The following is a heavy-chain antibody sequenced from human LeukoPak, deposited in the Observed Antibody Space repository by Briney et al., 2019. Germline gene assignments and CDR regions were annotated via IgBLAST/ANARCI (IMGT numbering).Heavy chain of an antibody. CDR1: GFTFSDYY. V-gene: IGHV3-11*01. J-gene: IGHJ4*02. Sequence: GGSLRLSCAASGFTFSDYYMSWTRQAPGKGLEWVSYISSTYSVCYADSVKGRFTISRDNAKNSLYLQMNSLRAEDTAVYYCARGIRGSHEDYWGQGTLVTVSS. D-gene: IGHD2-15*01. CDR3: ARGIRGSHEDY. CDR2: ISSTYSV.